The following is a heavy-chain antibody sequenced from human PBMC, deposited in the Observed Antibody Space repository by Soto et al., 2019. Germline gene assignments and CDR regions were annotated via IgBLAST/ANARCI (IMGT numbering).Heavy chain of an antibody. D-gene: IGHD3-3*01. Sequence: QITLKESGPALVKPTQPLTLTCTFSGFSLGSSGVAVGWVRQTPGMALEWLALINWDDNEGYSPSLRNRLTISKDTSRNHVVLTMTNVDPVDTGTYYCARSRGRVSGFLNWFEIWGQGILVTVSS. J-gene: IGHJ5*02. CDR2: INWDDNE. V-gene: IGHV2-5*02. CDR3: ARSRGRVSGFLNWFEI. CDR1: GFSLGSSGVA.